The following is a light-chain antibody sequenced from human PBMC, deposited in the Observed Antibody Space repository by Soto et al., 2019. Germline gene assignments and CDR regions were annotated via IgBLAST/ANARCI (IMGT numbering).Light chain of an antibody. Sequence: QSVLTQPASMSGSPGQSITISCTGTSNDIGTYNYVSWYQQDPGKAPRLMIYDVTNRPSGVSNRFSGSKSGNTASLTISGLQAEDEADYYCSSYTSNSTLVFGGGTKLTVL. CDR2: DVT. J-gene: IGLJ3*02. CDR3: SSYTSNSTLV. V-gene: IGLV2-14*01. CDR1: SNDIGTYNY.